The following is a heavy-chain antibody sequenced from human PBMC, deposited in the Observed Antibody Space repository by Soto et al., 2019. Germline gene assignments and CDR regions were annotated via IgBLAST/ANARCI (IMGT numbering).Heavy chain of an antibody. V-gene: IGHV4-61*08. J-gene: IGHJ6*02. Sequence: PADTLSRTCSVSCGGVRSGEHVWNWFRQPPGRGLEWLGYMYYTGVTNYNPSLKSRVSMSVDTSKDQFSLNLTSLTAADTAVYYCARGGEPLGYYGLDVWGQGTTVT. CDR3: ARGGEPLGYYGLDV. CDR2: MYYTGVT. CDR1: CGGVRSGEHV.